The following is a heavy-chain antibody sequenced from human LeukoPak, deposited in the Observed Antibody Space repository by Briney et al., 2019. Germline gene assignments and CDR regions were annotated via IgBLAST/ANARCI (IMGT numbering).Heavy chain of an antibody. V-gene: IGHV4-61*08. CDR2: IFYSGSP. J-gene: IGHJ5*02. D-gene: IGHD6-19*01. CDR1: GGSISSGDYY. CDR3: ARAGYSSGWYVTNWFDP. Sequence: PSQTLSLTCTVSGGSISSGDYYWSWIRQPPGQGLEWIGYIFYSGSPNYNPSLKSRVTISVDTSKNQFSLKLSSVTAADTAVYYCARAGYSSGWYVTNWFDPWGQGTLVTVSS.